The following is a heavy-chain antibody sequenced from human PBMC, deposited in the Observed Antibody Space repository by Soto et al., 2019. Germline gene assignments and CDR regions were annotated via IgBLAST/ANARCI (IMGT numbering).Heavy chain of an antibody. V-gene: IGHV3-33*01. J-gene: IGHJ3*01. CDR1: GFTFSSYG. CDR3: ARGPGSGIHLSTFDG. CDR2: IWYDGSNK. D-gene: IGHD3-10*01. Sequence: QVQLVESGGGVVQPGRSLRLSCAASGFTFSSYGMHWVRQAPGKGLEWVAVIWYDGSNKYYADSVKGRFTISRDNSKNTLYLQIHSLRVEDTAVYYCARGPGSGIHLSTFDGWGEGTMVTVSS.